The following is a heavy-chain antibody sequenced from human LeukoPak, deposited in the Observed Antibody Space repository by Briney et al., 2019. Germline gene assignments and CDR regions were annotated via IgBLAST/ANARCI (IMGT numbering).Heavy chain of an antibody. D-gene: IGHD5/OR15-5a*01. Sequence: SETLSLTCAVYGGSFSGYYWSWIRQPPGKGLEWIGEINHSGSTNYNPSLKSRVTISVDTSKNQFSLKLSSVTAADTAVYYCARGRVLISVRFFDYWGQGTLVTVSS. J-gene: IGHJ4*02. CDR3: ARGRVLISVRFFDY. V-gene: IGHV4-34*01. CDR1: GGSFSGYY. CDR2: INHSGST.